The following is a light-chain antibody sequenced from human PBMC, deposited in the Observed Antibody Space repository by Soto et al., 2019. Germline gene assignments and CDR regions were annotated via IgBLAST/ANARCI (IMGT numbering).Light chain of an antibody. Sequence: QAVVTQEPSLSVSPGGTVTLTCGLSSGSVSTSYYPSWYQQTPGQAPRTLIYSTNTRSSGVPDRFSGSILGNKAALPITGAQADDESDYYCVLYMGSGTLFGGGTQLTVL. V-gene: IGLV8-61*01. J-gene: IGLJ3*02. CDR3: VLYMGSGTL. CDR2: STN. CDR1: SGSVSTSYY.